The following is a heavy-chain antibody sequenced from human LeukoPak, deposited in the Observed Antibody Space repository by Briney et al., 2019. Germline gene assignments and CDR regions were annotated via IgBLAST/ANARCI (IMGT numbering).Heavy chain of an antibody. Sequence: ASVTVSCKASGYSFTKYGITWVRQAPGQGLEWVGWISTCNGNTNYAPKFQGRVTMTRETSISTTYMELSRLRFDDTAVYYCATISTLTFDYWGQGTLVT. CDR3: ATISTLTFDY. CDR1: GYSFTKYG. V-gene: IGHV1-18*01. CDR2: ISTCNGNT. D-gene: IGHD4-11*01. J-gene: IGHJ4*02.